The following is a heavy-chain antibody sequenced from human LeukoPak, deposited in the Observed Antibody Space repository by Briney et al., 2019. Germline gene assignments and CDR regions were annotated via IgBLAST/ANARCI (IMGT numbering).Heavy chain of an antibody. J-gene: IGHJ4*02. CDR1: GFTFSRHS. CDR2: ISSSSIYI. Sequence: GGSLRLSCAASGFTFSRHSMNWVRQAPGKGLEWVSSISSSSIYIYYADSVKGRFTISRDNAKNSLYLQMNNLRAEDTAVYYCARDDYGGIDYWGQGTLVTVSS. D-gene: IGHD3-16*01. V-gene: IGHV3-21*01. CDR3: ARDDYGGIDY.